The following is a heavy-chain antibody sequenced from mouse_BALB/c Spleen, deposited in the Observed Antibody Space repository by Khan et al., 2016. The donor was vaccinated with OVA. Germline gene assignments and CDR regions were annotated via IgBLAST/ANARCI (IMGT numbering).Heavy chain of an antibody. CDR1: GYTFTDYY. CDR3: AREWAAWFPY. J-gene: IGHJ3*01. V-gene: IGHV1-77*01. CDR2: IYPGSDNT. Sequence: QVQLKQSEAELARPGASVTLSCKASGYTFTDYYINWMRQRTGQGLEWIGEIYPGSDNTYYNEKFKGKATLTADKSSSTAYMQLSRLTSEDSAVYFCAREWAAWFPYWGQGTLVTVSA.